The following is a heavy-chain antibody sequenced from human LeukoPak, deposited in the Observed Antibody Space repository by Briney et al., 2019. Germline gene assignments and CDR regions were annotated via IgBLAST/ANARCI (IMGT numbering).Heavy chain of an antibody. CDR2: IIPIFGTA. J-gene: IGHJ4*02. CDR1: GGTFSSYA. CDR3: AREGNSGSYYWNY. D-gene: IGHD1-26*01. V-gene: IGHV1-69*13. Sequence: SVKVSCKASGGTFSSYAISWVRQAPGQGLEWMGGIIPIFGTANYAQKFQGRVTITADESTSTAYMELSSLRSEDTAVYYCAREGNSGSYYWNYWGQGTLVTVSS.